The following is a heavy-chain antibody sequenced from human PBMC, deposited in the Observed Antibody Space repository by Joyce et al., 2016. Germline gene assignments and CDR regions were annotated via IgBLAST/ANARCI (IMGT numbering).Heavy chain of an antibody. CDR3: ARVQAEDDNGGNTYFDY. Sequence: QVQLQESGPGLLKPSQTLSLTCTVSGGSVSSGDHYWSWLRQSPGKGLEWIGYIFYSGRTYYNPSLQSRVTISVDTSKNQFSLKLPYVTAADTAVYYCARVQAEDDNGGNTYFDYWGQGTLVTVSS. CDR1: GGSVSSGDHY. J-gene: IGHJ4*02. CDR2: IFYSGRT. V-gene: IGHV4-30-4*01. D-gene: IGHD4-23*01.